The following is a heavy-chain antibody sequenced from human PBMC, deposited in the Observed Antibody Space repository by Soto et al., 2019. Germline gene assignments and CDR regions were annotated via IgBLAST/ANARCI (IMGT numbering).Heavy chain of an antibody. D-gene: IGHD3-3*01. CDR1: GGTFSSYA. CDR3: ARPALRFLELAAFDI. V-gene: IGHV1-69*13. CDR2: IIPIFGTA. Sequence: SVKVSCKASGGTFSSYAISWVRQAPGQGLEWMGGIIPIFGTANYAQKFQGRVTITADESTSTAYMELSSLRSEDTAVYYCARPALRFLELAAFDIWGQGTMVTVSS. J-gene: IGHJ3*02.